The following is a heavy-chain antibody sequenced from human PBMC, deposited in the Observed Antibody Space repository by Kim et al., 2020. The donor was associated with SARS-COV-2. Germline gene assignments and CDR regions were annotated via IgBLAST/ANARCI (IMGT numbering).Heavy chain of an antibody. J-gene: IGHJ5*02. CDR3: ATGDPVRPRWFDP. Sequence: AQKLQGRVTMTEDTSTDTAYMGLSSLRSEDTAVYYCATGDPVRPRWFDPWGQGTLVTVSS. V-gene: IGHV1-24*01.